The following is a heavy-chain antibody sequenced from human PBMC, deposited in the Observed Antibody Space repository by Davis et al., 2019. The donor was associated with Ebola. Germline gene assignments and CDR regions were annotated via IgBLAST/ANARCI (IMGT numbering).Heavy chain of an antibody. J-gene: IGHJ5*02. CDR2: VSAYNDNT. V-gene: IGHV1-18*01. CDR1: VYTFTSYG. CDR3: ARDCSGTSCYFKWFDP. D-gene: IGHD2-15*01. Sequence: AASVKVSCKASVYTFTSYGISWVRQAPGQGLEWMGWVSAYNDNTNYAQKLQGRVTMTTDTSTSTAYMELRSLRSDDTAVYYCARDCSGTSCYFKWFDPWGQGTLVTVSS.